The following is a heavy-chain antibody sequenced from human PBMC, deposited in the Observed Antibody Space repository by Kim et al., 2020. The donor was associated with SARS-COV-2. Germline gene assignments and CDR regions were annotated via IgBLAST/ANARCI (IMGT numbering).Heavy chain of an antibody. Sequence: GGSLRLSCAASGFTFSTYWMSWVRQAPGKGLEWVANIKDDGREKYYVDSVKGRFTISRDNAKNSLYMQMNSLRAEDTAVYYCARDEVVSRYGRIVFYGLGVWGQGTTVTVSS. D-gene: IGHD5-18*01. CDR1: GFTFSTYW. J-gene: IGHJ6*02. V-gene: IGHV3-7*01. CDR3: ARDEVVSRYGRIVFYGLGV. CDR2: IKDDGREK.